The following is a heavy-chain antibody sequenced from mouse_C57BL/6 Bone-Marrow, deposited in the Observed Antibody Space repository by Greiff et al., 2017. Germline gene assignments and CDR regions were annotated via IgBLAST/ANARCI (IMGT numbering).Heavy chain of an antibody. CDR2: IHPNSGST. CDR3: ARRKGVTTVVDWYFDV. CDR1: GYTFTSYW. D-gene: IGHD1-1*01. J-gene: IGHJ1*03. V-gene: IGHV1-64*01. Sequence: QVQLQQPGAELVKPGASVKLSCKASGYTFTSYWMHWVKQRPGQGLEWIGMIHPNSGSTNYNEKFKSKATLTVDKSSSTAYMQLSSLTSEDSAVYYCARRKGVTTVVDWYFDVWGTGTTVTVSS.